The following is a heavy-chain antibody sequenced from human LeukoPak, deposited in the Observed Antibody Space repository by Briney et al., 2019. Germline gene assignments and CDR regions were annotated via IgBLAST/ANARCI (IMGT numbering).Heavy chain of an antibody. V-gene: IGHV4-59*12. J-gene: IGHJ4*02. Sequence: PSETLSLTRTVSGGSISSYHWSWIRQPPGKGLEWIGYIYYSGSTNYNPSLKSRVTISVDTSKNQFSLKLSSVTAADTAVYYCARDNRGYDYWGQGTLVTVSS. CDR1: GGSISSYH. CDR2: IYYSGST. D-gene: IGHD3-16*01. CDR3: ARDNRGYDY.